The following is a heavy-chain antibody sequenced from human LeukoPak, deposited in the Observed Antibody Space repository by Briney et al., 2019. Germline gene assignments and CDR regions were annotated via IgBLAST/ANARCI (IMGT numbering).Heavy chain of an antibody. Sequence: SETLSLTCTVSGGSISSYYWSWIRQPPGKGLEWIGYIYYSGSTNYNPSLKSRVTISVDTSKNQFSLKLSSVTAADTAVYYCARVTPDVLFDYWGQGTLVTVSS. V-gene: IGHV4-59*12. CDR3: ARVTPDVLFDY. D-gene: IGHD2-15*01. CDR2: IYYSGST. J-gene: IGHJ4*02. CDR1: GGSISSYY.